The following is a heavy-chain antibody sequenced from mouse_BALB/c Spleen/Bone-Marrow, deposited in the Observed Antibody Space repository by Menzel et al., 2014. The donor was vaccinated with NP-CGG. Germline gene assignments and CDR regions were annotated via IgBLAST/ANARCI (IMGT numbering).Heavy chain of an antibody. D-gene: IGHD3-1*01. CDR2: INPGSGGT. V-gene: IGHV1-54*01. Sequence: VQLQQSGAELVRPGTSVKVSCKASGYAFTNYLIEWVKQRPGQGLEWIGVINPGSGGTNYNEKFKGKVTLTADKSSSTAYMQLSSLTSDDSAVYFCARQLGPPYAMDYWGQGTSVTVSS. CDR1: GYAFTNYL. J-gene: IGHJ4*01. CDR3: ARQLGPPYAMDY.